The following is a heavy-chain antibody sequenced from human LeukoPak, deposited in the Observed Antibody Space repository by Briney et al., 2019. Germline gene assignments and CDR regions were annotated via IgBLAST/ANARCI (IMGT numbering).Heavy chain of an antibody. J-gene: IGHJ6*03. Sequence: GGSLRLSCAASGFTFSTYDMNWVRQAPGKGLEWVSSISSSRSYKYYADSVKGRFTISRDNSKNTLYLQMNSLRAEDTAVYYCARAGYCSGGSCYSESYYYYYMDVWGKGTTVTVSS. V-gene: IGHV3-21*01. CDR1: GFTFSTYD. D-gene: IGHD2-15*01. CDR3: ARAGYCSGGSCYSESYYYYYMDV. CDR2: ISSSRSYK.